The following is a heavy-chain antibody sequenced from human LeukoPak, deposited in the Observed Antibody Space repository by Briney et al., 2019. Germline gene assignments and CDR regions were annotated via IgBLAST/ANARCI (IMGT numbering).Heavy chain of an antibody. CDR3: AKTGNPPTGDY. V-gene: IGHV3-53*01. J-gene: IGHJ4*02. CDR1: GFTVSNNY. CDR2: IYSGGYT. D-gene: IGHD1-1*01. Sequence: GGSLRLSCAASGFTVSNNYMRWVRQAPGKGLEWVSVIYSGGYTYYADSVRGRFTISRDNSKNTLYLQMNSLRADDTAVYYCAKTGNPPTGDYWGQGTLVTVSS.